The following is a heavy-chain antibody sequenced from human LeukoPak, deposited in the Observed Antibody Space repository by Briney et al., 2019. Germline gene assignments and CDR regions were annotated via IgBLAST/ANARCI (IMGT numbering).Heavy chain of an antibody. D-gene: IGHD6-19*01. CDR2: INPSGGST. CDR1: GYTFTSYY. J-gene: IGHJ5*02. V-gene: IGHV1-46*01. Sequence: GASVKVSCKASGYTFTSYYIHWVRQAPGQGLEWMGIINPSGGSTNYAQKFQGRVTMTRDTSTSTVYMELSSLRSDDTAVYYCARGLIYGSLAVAGTGWFDPWGQGTLVTVSS. CDR3: ARGLIYGSLAVAGTGWFDP.